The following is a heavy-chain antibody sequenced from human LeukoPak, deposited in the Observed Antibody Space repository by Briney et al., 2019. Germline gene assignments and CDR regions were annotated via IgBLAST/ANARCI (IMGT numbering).Heavy chain of an antibody. D-gene: IGHD2/OR15-2a*01. CDR3: AKVSYTSINYYFDY. Sequence: PGGSLRLSCAASGFTFSSYAMSWVRQAPGKGLEWVSAIRGSDGNTYYADSVKGRFTISRDNSKNTLYLQMNSLRAEDTAVYYCAKVSYTSINYYFDYWGQGTLVTVSS. CDR2: IRGSDGNT. CDR1: GFTFSSYA. V-gene: IGHV3-23*01. J-gene: IGHJ4*02.